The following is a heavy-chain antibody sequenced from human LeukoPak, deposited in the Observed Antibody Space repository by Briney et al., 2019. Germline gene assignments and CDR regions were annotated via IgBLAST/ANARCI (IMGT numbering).Heavy chain of an antibody. CDR2: IYPGDSDT. J-gene: IGHJ5*02. CDR3: ARSHHCSSTSCYEFDP. CDR1: GYSFTSYW. D-gene: IGHD2-2*01. Sequence: GESLKISCKGSGYSFTSYWIGWVRQMPGKGLEWMGIIYPGDSDTRYSPSFQGQVTISADKSISTAYLQWSSLKASDTAMYYCARSHHCSSTSCYEFDPWGQGTLVTVSS. V-gene: IGHV5-51*01.